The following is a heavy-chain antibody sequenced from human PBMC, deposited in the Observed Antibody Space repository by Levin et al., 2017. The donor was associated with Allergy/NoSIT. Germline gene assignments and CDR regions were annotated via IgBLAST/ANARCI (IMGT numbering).Heavy chain of an antibody. CDR1: GGTFSSYA. CDR3: ARSRDYGRYYYYYYYMDV. CDR2: IIPIFGTA. Sequence: KISCKASGGTFSSYAISWVRQAPGQGLEWMGGIIPIFGTANYAQKFQGRVTITADKSTSTAYMELSSLRSEDTAVYYCARSRDYGRYYYYYYYMDVWGKGTTVTVSS. D-gene: IGHD4-17*01. J-gene: IGHJ6*03. V-gene: IGHV1-69*06.